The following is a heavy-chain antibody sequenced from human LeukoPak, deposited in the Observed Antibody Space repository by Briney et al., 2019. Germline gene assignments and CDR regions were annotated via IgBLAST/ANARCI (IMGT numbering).Heavy chain of an antibody. CDR1: GFTFSSYA. CDR3: AKVSSYCSSTSCPYDY. J-gene: IGHJ4*02. D-gene: IGHD2-2*01. Sequence: GGSLRLSCAASGFTFSSYAMSWVRQAPGKGLEWVSAISGSGGSTYYADSVKGRFTISRDNSKNTQYLQMNSLRAEDTAVYYCAKVSSYCSSTSCPYDYWGQGTLVTVSS. V-gene: IGHV3-23*01. CDR2: ISGSGGST.